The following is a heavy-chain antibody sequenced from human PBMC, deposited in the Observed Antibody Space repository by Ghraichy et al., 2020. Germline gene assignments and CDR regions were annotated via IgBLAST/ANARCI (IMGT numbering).Heavy chain of an antibody. J-gene: IGHJ4*02. CDR3: AKGCRGARICFLIDY. CDR2: ISDDGSNM. CDR1: GFTFSSNG. Sequence: GGSLRLSCAASGFTFSSNGMHWVRQSPGKGLEWVAVISDDGSNMNYADSVQGRFTISRDNSKNTLFLQMDSLRTEDSAVYYCAKGCRGARICFLIDYWGQGTLVTVSS. V-gene: IGHV3-30*18. D-gene: IGHD4/OR15-4a*01.